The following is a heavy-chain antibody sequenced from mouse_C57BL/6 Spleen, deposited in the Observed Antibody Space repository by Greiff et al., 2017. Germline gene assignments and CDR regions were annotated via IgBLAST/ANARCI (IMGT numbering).Heavy chain of an antibody. CDR1: GYTFTSSW. Sequence: QVQLQQSGAELVKPGASVKMSCKASGYTFTSSWITWVKQRPGQGLEWIGDIYPGSGSTNYNEKFKSKATLTVDTSSSPAYMQLSSLTSEDSAVYYCARKGPYFDYWGQGTTLTVSS. CDR2: IYPGSGST. CDR3: ARKGPYFDY. V-gene: IGHV1-55*01. J-gene: IGHJ2*01.